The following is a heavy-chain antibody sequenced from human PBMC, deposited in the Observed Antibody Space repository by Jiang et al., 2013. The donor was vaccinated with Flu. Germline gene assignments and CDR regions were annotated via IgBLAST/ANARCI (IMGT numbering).Heavy chain of an antibody. CDR3: ARLLGYCSGGSCYFPRRIGGAMDV. V-gene: IGHV4-59*08. Sequence: GPGLVKPSETLSLTCTVSGGSISSYYWSWIRQPPGKGLEWIGYIYYSGSTNYNPSLKSRVTISVDTSKNQFSLKLSSVTAADTAVYYCARLLGYCSGGSCYFPRRIGGAMDVWGKGTTVTVSS. J-gene: IGHJ6*04. CDR2: IYYSGST. D-gene: IGHD2-15*01. CDR1: GGSISSYY.